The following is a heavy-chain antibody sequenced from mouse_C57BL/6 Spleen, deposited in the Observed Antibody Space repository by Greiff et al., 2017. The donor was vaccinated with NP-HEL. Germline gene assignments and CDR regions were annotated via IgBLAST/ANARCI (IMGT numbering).Heavy chain of an antibody. CDR3: ARSEGYSSFDY. CDR1: GYAFSSYW. V-gene: IGHV1-80*01. D-gene: IGHD2-3*01. J-gene: IGHJ2*01. Sequence: QVHVKQSGAELVKPGASVKISCKASGYAFSSYWMNWVKQRPGKGLEWIGQIYPGDGDTNYNGKFKGKATLTADKSSSTAYMQLSSLTSEDSAVYFCARSEGYSSFDYWGQGTTLTVSS. CDR2: IYPGDGDT.